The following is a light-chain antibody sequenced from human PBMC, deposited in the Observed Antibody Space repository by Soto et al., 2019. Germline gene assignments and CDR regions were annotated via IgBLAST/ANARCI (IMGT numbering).Light chain of an antibody. Sequence: EIVLTQSPGTLSLSPGERATLSCRASQSVNSIYLAWYQQKPGQAPRLLIYGASSRATGIPDRFSGSGSGTDFTLTISRLEPEDFALYYCQQYGGSPRTLGQRTKVEL. J-gene: IGKJ1*01. V-gene: IGKV3-20*01. CDR2: GAS. CDR3: QQYGGSPRT. CDR1: QSVNSIY.